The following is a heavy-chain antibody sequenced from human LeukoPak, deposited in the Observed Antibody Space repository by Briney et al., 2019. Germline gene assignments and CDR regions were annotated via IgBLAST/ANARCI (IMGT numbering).Heavy chain of an antibody. Sequence: SETLSLTCTVSGGSVSSGSYYWSWIRQPPGKGLEWIGYIYYSGSTNYNPSLKSRVTISVDTSKNQLSLKLSSVTAADTAVYYCARANRGEWELSFDYWGQGTLVTVSS. CDR3: ARANRGEWELSFDY. V-gene: IGHV4-61*01. D-gene: IGHD1-26*01. J-gene: IGHJ4*02. CDR2: IYYSGST. CDR1: GGSVSSGSYY.